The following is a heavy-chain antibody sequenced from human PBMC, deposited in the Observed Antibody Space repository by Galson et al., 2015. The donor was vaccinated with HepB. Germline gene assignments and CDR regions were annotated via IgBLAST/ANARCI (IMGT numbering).Heavy chain of an antibody. CDR2: IIPILGIA. Sequence: SVKVSCKAAGRTFSRYTFSWVRQAPGKGLEWMGRIIPILGIANYAQKFQGRVTITADTSTTTAYMELSSLRSEDTAVYYCARERDYDSSGYPDYWGQGTLVTVAS. J-gene: IGHJ4*02. D-gene: IGHD3-22*01. V-gene: IGHV1-69*04. CDR1: GRTFSRYT. CDR3: ARERDYDSSGYPDY.